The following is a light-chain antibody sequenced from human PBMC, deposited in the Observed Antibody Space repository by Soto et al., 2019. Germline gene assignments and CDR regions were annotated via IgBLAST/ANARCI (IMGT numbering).Light chain of an antibody. CDR3: QQYENYWT. Sequence: DIQMTQSPSPLSSTAGDRVTITCRASQSISSWLAWYQHKPGKAPKLLIYDASNLDSGVPSRFSGSGSGTEFSLTISHLQPDDCAAYYCQQYENYWTGGQGTRVEIK. CDR2: DAS. J-gene: IGKJ1*01. CDR1: QSISSW. V-gene: IGKV1-5*01.